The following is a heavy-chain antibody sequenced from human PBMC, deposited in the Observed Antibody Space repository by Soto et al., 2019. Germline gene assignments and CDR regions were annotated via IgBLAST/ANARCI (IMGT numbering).Heavy chain of an antibody. CDR1: GGSISSGD. J-gene: IGHJ4*02. D-gene: IGHD6-13*01. Sequence: SETLSLTCTVSGGSISSGDWSWIRQPPGKGLEWIGYIFYSGSTNYNPSLKSRVTISVDTSKNQFSLKLSSVTAADTAVYYCARRYSSSSDYWGQGTLVTVSS. CDR3: ARRYSSSSDY. CDR2: IFYSGST. V-gene: IGHV4-59*08.